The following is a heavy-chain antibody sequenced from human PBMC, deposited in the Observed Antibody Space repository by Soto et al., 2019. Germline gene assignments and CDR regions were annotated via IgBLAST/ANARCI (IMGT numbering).Heavy chain of an antibody. J-gene: IGHJ5*02. Sequence: QITLKESGPTLVKPTQTLTLTCTFSGFSLSTSGVGVGWIRQPPGKALEWLALIYWDDDKRYSPSLKSRLTITKHTAKNQLVLTMPDMEPVDTATYYWAQTLRLGQCDPWGQGTLVTVSS. D-gene: IGHD6-19*01. V-gene: IGHV2-5*02. CDR2: IYWDDDK. CDR3: AQTLRLGQCDP. CDR1: GFSLSTSGVG.